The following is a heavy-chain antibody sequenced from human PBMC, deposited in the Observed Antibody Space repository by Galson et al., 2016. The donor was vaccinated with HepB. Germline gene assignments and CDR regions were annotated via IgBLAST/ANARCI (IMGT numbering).Heavy chain of an antibody. J-gene: IGHJ6*02. CDR2: INHSGST. CDR1: GGSFSGYY. V-gene: IGHV4-34*01. D-gene: IGHD6-19*01. Sequence: SETLSLTCGVYGGSFSGYYWSWIRQPPGKGLEWIGEINHSGSTNYNPSLKSRVTISVDTSKNQFSLKLSSVTAADTAVYYCARGTRLAGTYNYYYYGMDVCGQGTTVTVSS. CDR3: ARGTRLAGTYNYYYYGMDV.